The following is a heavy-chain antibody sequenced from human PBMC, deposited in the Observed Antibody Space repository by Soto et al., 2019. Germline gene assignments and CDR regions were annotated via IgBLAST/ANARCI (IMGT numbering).Heavy chain of an antibody. D-gene: IGHD6-19*01. CDR1: GDYISNANW. CDR3: WGSGCSYWFDP. CDR2: IHHSGST. Sequence: SETLSLTCAVSGDYISNANWCIWVRQPPGKGLEWIGEIHHSGSTYYNPSLKSRITMSVDTSKNQFYLKLGSVTAADTAIYPTWGSGCSYWFDPWGQGTLVTVSS. J-gene: IGHJ5*02. V-gene: IGHV4-4*02.